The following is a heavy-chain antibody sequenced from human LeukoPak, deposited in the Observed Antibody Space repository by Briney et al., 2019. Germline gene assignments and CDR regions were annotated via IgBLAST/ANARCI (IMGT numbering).Heavy chain of an antibody. CDR3: ARESPEWRYFDY. J-gene: IGHJ4*02. CDR2: INPNSGGT. V-gene: IGHV1-2*02. Sequence: GASVKVSCKASGYTFTVYFMHWVRQAPGQGLEWMGWINPNSGGTNYAQKFQGRVTMTRDTSISTAYMELSRLRSDDTAVYYCARESPEWRYFDYWGQGTLVTVSS. D-gene: IGHD2-8*01. CDR1: GYTFTVYF.